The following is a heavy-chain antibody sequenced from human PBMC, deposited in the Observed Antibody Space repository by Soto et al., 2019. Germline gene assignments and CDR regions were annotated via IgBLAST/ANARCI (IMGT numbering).Heavy chain of an antibody. J-gene: IGHJ4*02. D-gene: IGHD3-22*01. Sequence: PGGSLRLSCAASGFTFSDYYMSWIRQAPGKGLEWVSYISSSGSTIYYADSVKGRFTISRDNAKNSLYLQMNSLRAEDTAVYYCARTNYYDSSGYSPGDYWGQGTLVTVSS. V-gene: IGHV3-11*01. CDR1: GFTFSDYY. CDR2: ISSSGSTI. CDR3: ARTNYYDSSGYSPGDY.